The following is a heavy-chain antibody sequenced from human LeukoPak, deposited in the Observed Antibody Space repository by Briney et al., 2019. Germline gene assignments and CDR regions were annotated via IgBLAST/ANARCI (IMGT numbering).Heavy chain of an antibody. J-gene: IGHJ4*02. V-gene: IGHV1-69*05. Sequence: SVKVSCKASGGTFSSYAISWVRQAPGQGLEWMGGIIPIFGTANYAQKFQGRVTMTRDTSTSTVYMELSSLRSEDTAVYYCARGGLGRRWPYFDYWGQGTLVTVSS. CDR3: ARGGLGRRWPYFDY. CDR1: GGTFSSYA. CDR2: IIPIFGTA. D-gene: IGHD4-23*01.